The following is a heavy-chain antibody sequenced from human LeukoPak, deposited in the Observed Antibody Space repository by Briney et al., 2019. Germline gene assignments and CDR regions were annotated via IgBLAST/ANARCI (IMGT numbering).Heavy chain of an antibody. V-gene: IGHV4-38-2*02. CDR1: GYSISSGYY. CDR2: IYHSGST. Sequence: SETLSLTCTVSGYSISSGYYWGWIRQPPGKGLEWIGSIYHSGSTYYNPSLKSRVTISVDTSENQFSLKLSSVTAADTAVYYCARNLTTDDAFDIWGQGTMVTVSS. J-gene: IGHJ3*02. CDR3: ARNLTTDDAFDI. D-gene: IGHD4-17*01.